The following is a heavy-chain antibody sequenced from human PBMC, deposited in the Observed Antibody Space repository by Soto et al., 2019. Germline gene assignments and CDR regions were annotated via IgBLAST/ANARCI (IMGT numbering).Heavy chain of an antibody. CDR1: GFTFSNAW. J-gene: IGHJ4*02. CDR3: TWYSDYGDYIDY. V-gene: IGHV3-15*07. D-gene: IGHD4-17*01. Sequence: GGSLRLSCAASGFTFSNAWMNWVRQAPGKGLEWVGRIKSKTDGGTTDYAAPVKGRFTISRDDSKNTLYLQMNSLKTEDTAVYYCTWYSDYGDYIDYWGQGTLVTVSS. CDR2: IKSKTDGGTT.